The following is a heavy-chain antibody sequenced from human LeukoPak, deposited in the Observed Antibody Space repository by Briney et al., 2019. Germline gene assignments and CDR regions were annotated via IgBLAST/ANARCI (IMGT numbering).Heavy chain of an antibody. CDR1: GFTFSSYA. V-gene: IGHV3-23*01. CDR2: ISGSGGST. Sequence: GGSLRLSCAASGFTFSSYAMSWVRQAPGKGLEWVSAISGSGGSTYYADSVKGRFTISRDNSKNTLYLQMNSLRAEDTAVYYCASSPSSGWGIHYWGQGTLVTVSS. CDR3: ASSPSSGWGIHY. J-gene: IGHJ4*02. D-gene: IGHD6-19*01.